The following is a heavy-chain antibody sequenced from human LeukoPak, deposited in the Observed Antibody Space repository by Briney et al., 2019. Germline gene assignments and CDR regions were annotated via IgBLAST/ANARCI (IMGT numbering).Heavy chain of an antibody. J-gene: IGHJ4*02. D-gene: IGHD3-16*01. CDR1: GYTFTGYY. Sequence: ASVKVSCKASGYTFTGYYMHWVRQAPGQGLEWMGWINPNTGGTTYAQKFQGRVTMIRDTSISTAYMELRRLRSDDTAVYYCASSKLVWGYDTLLYFDFWGQGTLVTVSS. CDR3: ASSKLVWGYDTLLYFDF. CDR2: INPNTGGT. V-gene: IGHV1-2*02.